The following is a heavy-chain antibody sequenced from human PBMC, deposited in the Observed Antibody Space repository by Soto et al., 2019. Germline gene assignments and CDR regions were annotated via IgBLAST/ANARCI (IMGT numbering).Heavy chain of an antibody. CDR1: GYTFTSYD. V-gene: IGHV1-8*01. Sequence: ASVKVSCKASGYTFTSYDINWVRQATGQGLEWMGWMNPNSGNTGYAQKFQGRVTMTRNTSISTAYMELSSLRPEDTAVYYCAKPLFYSDRWYFDYWGQGTPVTVSS. J-gene: IGHJ4*02. CDR3: AKPLFYSDRWYFDY. D-gene: IGHD3-9*01. CDR2: MNPNSGNT.